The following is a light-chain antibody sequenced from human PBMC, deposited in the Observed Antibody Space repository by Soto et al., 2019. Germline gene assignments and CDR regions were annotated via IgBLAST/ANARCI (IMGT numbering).Light chain of an antibody. CDR3: QQYYSYPIT. J-gene: IGKJ5*01. CDR1: QGISSY. Sequence: AIRMTKSQSSFSASTGDRVTITCRASQGISSYLAWYQQKPGKAPKLLIYAASTLQSGVPSRFSGSGSGTDFTLTISCLQSEDFATYYCQQYYSYPITFGQGTRLEIK. V-gene: IGKV1-8*01. CDR2: AAS.